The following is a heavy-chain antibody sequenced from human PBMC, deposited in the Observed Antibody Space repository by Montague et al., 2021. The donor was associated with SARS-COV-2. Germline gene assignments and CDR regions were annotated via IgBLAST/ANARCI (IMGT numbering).Heavy chain of an antibody. CDR1: GFIFRHYA. Sequence: SRSLSCAASGFIFRHYAMSLFRQAPGKGLEWVSGISTSGDYTYYADSLKGRFTISRDNSRNTLYLQMNSLRAEDTAIYYCAKDREMDYSADYWGQGTLVTVSS. D-gene: IGHD5-24*01. CDR3: AKDREMDYSADY. J-gene: IGHJ4*02. CDR2: ISTSGDYT. V-gene: IGHV3-23*01.